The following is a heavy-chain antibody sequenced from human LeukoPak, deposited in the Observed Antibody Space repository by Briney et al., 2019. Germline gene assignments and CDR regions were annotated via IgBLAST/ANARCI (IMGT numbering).Heavy chain of an antibody. CDR1: GGSISSSNW. J-gene: IGHJ4*02. D-gene: IGHD5-18*01. CDR3: ATRGYSYGYRDQYYFDY. V-gene: IGHV4-4*02. Sequence: SGTLSLTCAVSGGSISSSNWWSWVRQPPGKGLEWIGEIYHSGSTNYNPSLKSRVTISVDKSKNQFSLKLSSVTAADTAVYYCATRGYSYGYRDQYYFDYWGQGTLVTVSS. CDR2: IYHSGST.